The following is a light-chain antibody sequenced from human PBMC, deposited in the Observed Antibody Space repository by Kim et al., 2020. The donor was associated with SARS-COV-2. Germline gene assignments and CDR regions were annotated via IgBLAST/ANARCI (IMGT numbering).Light chain of an antibody. CDR2: CAA. Sequence: LSPGERATLSCRASQSVSGSKLVWYQQKPGQAPRLLIYCAASRATGIPDRFSGSGSGTDFTLTISRLEPEDVAVYYCQQYGSSPRTFGQGTKLVI. CDR3: QQYGSSPRT. J-gene: IGKJ2*01. CDR1: QSVSGSK. V-gene: IGKV3-20*01.